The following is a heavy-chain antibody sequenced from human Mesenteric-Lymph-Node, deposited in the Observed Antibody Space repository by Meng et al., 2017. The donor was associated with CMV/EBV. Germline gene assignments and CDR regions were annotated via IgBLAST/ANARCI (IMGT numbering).Heavy chain of an antibody. V-gene: IGHV4-31*02. Sequence: SGGSISSGDYYWSWIRQHPGKGLEWIGYIYYSGSTYYNPSLKSRVTISVDTSKNRFSLNLSSVTAADTAVYYCARVAPSYSSSQLDYWGQGTLVTVSS. D-gene: IGHD6-13*01. CDR3: ARVAPSYSSSQLDY. J-gene: IGHJ4*02. CDR2: IYYSGST. CDR1: GGSISSGDYY.